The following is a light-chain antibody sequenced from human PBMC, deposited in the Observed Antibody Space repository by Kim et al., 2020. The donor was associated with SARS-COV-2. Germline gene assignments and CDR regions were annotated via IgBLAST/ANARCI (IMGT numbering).Light chain of an antibody. CDR2: AAS. V-gene: IGKV3-20*01. CDR3: QQYGSSPQT. Sequence: EIVLTQSPGTLSLSPGERATLSCRASQSVSSNYLAWYQQKPGQAPRLLIYAASSRATSIPDRFSGSGSGTDFTLTISRLEPEDFAVYYCQQYGSSPQTFGGGTKVDIK. J-gene: IGKJ4*01. CDR1: QSVSSNY.